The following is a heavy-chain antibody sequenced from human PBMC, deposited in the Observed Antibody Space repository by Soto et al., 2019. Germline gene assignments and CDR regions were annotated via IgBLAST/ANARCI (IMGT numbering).Heavy chain of an antibody. J-gene: IGHJ6*02. CDR3: ARVEVAVGATFVAGLDV. D-gene: IGHD1-26*01. V-gene: IGHV1-69*13. CDR2: IIPIFGTA. CDR1: GGTFSSYA. Sequence: SVKVSCKASGGTFSSYAISWVRQAPGQRLEWRGGIIPIFGTANYAQKLQGRVTITADESTSTAYMELSSLRAEDTVVYYCARVEVAVGATFVAGLDVWGQGTTVNVSS.